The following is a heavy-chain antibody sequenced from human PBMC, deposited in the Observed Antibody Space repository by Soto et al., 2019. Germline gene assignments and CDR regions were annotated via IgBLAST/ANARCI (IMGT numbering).Heavy chain of an antibody. CDR2: IIPIFGTA. CDR1: GGTFSSYA. Sequence: ASVKVSCKASGGTFSSYAISWVRQAPGQGLEWMGGIIPIFGTANYAQKFQGRVTITADESTSTAYMELSSLRSEDTAVYYCARYGITMVRGVKYYYYYGMDVWGQGTTVTVSS. J-gene: IGHJ6*02. D-gene: IGHD3-10*01. CDR3: ARYGITMVRGVKYYYYYGMDV. V-gene: IGHV1-69*13.